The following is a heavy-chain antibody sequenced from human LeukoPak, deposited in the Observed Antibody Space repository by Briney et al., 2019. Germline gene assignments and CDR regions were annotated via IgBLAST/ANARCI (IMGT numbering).Heavy chain of an antibody. D-gene: IGHD4-17*01. Sequence: GRSLRLSCAASGFTFSNTWMNWVRQAPGKGREWVGRSKRIIDGGTTDYAAPVKGRFTVSRDDSINTLYLQMSSLKTEDTAVYYCAAQGGSGDLRYWGQGTLVTVSS. CDR1: GFTFSNTW. CDR3: AAQGGSGDLRY. V-gene: IGHV3-15*01. CDR2: SKRIIDGGTT. J-gene: IGHJ4*02.